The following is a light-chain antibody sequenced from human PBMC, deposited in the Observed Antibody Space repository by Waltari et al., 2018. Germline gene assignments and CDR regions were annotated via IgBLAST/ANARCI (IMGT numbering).Light chain of an antibody. Sequence: DIVMTQSPLSLPVTPGEPAFISCRSSQSLLHRNGHNDLDWYLQKPVQSPQLLIYWGSNRVSGVPDRFSGSGSGTDFTLKISRVEAEDVGVYYCMQALQTPLTFGGGTKVEIK. J-gene: IGKJ4*01. V-gene: IGKV2-28*01. CDR2: WGS. CDR3: MQALQTPLT. CDR1: QSLLHRNGHND.